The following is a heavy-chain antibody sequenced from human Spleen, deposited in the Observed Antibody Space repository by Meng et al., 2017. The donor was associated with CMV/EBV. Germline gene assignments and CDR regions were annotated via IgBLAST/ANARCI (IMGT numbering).Heavy chain of an antibody. V-gene: IGHV4-39*07. CDR1: GGSVRSSTYY. CDR2: IYYSGST. CDR3: ARVPTVPAALSDAFDI. J-gene: IGHJ3*02. Sequence: SETLSLTCTVSGGSVRSSTYYWGWIRQPPGKGLEWIGSIYYSGSTYCNSSLKSRVTISIDTSKNQLSLKVGSVTAADTAMYYCARVPTVPAALSDAFDIWGQGTMVTVSS. D-gene: IGHD2-2*01.